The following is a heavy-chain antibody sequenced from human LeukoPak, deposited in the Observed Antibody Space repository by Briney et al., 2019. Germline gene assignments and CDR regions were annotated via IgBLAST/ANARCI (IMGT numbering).Heavy chain of an antibody. CDR2: IKQDGSEK. CDR3: ARANFDY. J-gene: IGHJ4*02. CDR1: GFTFSSYG. Sequence: PGGSLRLSCAASGFTFSSYGMSWVRQAPGKGLEWVANIKQDGSEKYYVDSVKGRFTISRDNAKNSLYLQMNSLRAEDTAVYYCARANFDYWGQGTLVTVSS. V-gene: IGHV3-7*01.